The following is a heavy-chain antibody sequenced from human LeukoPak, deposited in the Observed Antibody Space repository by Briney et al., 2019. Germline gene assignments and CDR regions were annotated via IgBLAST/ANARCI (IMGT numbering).Heavy chain of an antibody. D-gene: IGHD3-22*01. J-gene: IGHJ4*02. CDR2: IYYSGST. Sequence: SETLSLTCTVSGGSISSSTYYWGWIRQSSGKGLEWIGSIYYSGSTYYNPSLKSGVTISVDTSKNQFSLKLTSVTAADTAVYYCARHSAYYYDSSGYFNYWGQGTLVTVSS. CDR3: ARHSAYYYDSSGYFNY. CDR1: GGSISSSTYY. V-gene: IGHV4-39*01.